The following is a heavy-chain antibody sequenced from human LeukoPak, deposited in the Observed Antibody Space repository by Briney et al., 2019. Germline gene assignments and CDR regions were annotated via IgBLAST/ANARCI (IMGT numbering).Heavy chain of an antibody. D-gene: IGHD6-13*01. CDR1: GYTFTSYG. CDR2: ISAYNGNT. V-gene: IGHV1-18*01. Sequence: ASVKVSCKASGYTFTSYGISWVRQAPGQGLEWMGWISAYNGNTNYAQKFQGRVTMTRNTSISTAYMELSSLRSEDTAVYYCARGKQLVPDLLYYGMDVWGQGTTVTVSS. CDR3: ARGKQLVPDLLYYGMDV. J-gene: IGHJ6*02.